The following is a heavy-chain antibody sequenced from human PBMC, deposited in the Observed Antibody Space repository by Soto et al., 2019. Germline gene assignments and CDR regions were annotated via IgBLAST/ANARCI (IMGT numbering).Heavy chain of an antibody. J-gene: IGHJ2*01. CDR2: INAGNGNT. V-gene: IGHV1-3*01. Sequence: ASVKVSCKASGYTFLNYGIHWVRQAPGQRLEWMGWINAGNGNTKYSQKFQDRVTITRDTSATTAYMELSSLRSEDTSVFYCARSGYGSGWYHWYFDFWGRGTLVTVSS. D-gene: IGHD6-19*01. CDR3: ARSGYGSGWYHWYFDF. CDR1: GYTFLNYG.